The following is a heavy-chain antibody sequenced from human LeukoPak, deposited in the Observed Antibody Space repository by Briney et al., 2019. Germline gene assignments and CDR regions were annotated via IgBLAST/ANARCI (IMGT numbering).Heavy chain of an antibody. CDR1: AGSINSGGYF. CDR2: IWNSGKS. CDR3: ARYHCGSTYCPGVDF. D-gene: IGHD2-2*01. Sequence: PSETLSLTCTVSAGSINSGGYFWTWVRQHPGEGLEWIGYIWNSGKSYYNPSLSSRVIISADSSKSTFSLKLSSVTAADTAVYYCARYHCGSTYCPGVDFYGQGTLVTVSS. J-gene: IGHJ4*02. V-gene: IGHV4-31*03.